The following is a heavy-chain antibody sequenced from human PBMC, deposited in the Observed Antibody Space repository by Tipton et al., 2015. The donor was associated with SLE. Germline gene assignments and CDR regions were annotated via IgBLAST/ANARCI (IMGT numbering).Heavy chain of an antibody. CDR3: ARVVSTGHDY. D-gene: IGHD2-2*01. J-gene: IGHJ4*02. CDR1: GFTFSSSG. CDR2: IKPDGSDK. V-gene: IGHV3-7*04. Sequence: SLRLSCAASGFTFSSSGMSWVRQAPGIGLEWVANIKPDGSDKYYVDSMKGRFSISRDNARNSLYLQMNSLRAEDTAVYYCARVVSTGHDYWGQGTLVTVSS.